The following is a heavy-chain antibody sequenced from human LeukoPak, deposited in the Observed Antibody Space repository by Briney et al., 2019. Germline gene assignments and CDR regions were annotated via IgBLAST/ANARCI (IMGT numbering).Heavy chain of an antibody. J-gene: IGHJ4*02. CDR2: ISAYNGNT. CDR3: ARYRGRDGYNYFDY. V-gene: IGHV1-18*01. CDR1: GYTFTSYG. Sequence: ASVKVSCKASGYTFTSYGIGWVRQAPGQGLEWMGWISAYNGNTNYAQKLQGRVTMTTDTSTSTAYMELRSLRSDDTAVYYCARYRGRDGYNYFDYWGQGTLVTVSS. D-gene: IGHD5-24*01.